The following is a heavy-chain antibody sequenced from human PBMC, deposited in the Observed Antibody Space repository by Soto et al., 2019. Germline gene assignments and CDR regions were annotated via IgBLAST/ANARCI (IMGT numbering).Heavy chain of an antibody. V-gene: IGHV3-23*01. CDR1: GFTFSSYA. CDR3: ASGRGLYYSYGMDV. J-gene: IGHJ6*02. Sequence: EVQLLESGGGLVQPGGSLRLSCAASGFTFSSYAMSWVRQAPGKGLEWVSAISGSGGSTYYADSVKGRLTISSDNSKNTLYLQMNSLRAEDTAVYYCASGRGLYYSYGMDVWGQGTTVTVSS. CDR2: ISGSGGST. D-gene: IGHD3-10*01.